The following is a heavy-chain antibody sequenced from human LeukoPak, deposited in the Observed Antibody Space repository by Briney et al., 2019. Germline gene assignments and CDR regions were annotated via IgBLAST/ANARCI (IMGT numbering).Heavy chain of an antibody. CDR3: ARLELLGYCSTTSCYELDY. V-gene: IGHV1-2*02. J-gene: IGHJ4*02. Sequence: GASVKVPCKASGYTFTGYYMHGVRQAPGQGLEWMGWINPNSGGTNYAQKFQGRVTMTRDTSISTAYMELSRLRSDDTAVYYCARLELLGYCSTTSCYELDYWAQGTLVTVSS. CDR2: INPNSGGT. CDR1: GYTFTGYY. D-gene: IGHD2-2*01.